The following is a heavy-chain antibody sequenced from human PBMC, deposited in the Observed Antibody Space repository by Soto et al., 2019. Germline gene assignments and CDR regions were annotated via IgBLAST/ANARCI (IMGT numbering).Heavy chain of an antibody. J-gene: IGHJ4*02. CDR1: GGSIRSGGYY. CDR2: IYYSGST. D-gene: IGHD1-26*01. V-gene: IGHV4-31*02. CDR3: ARLGRWETNS. Sequence: LCGGSIRSGGYYWSWIRQHPGKGLEWIGYIYYSGSTYYNPSLKSRVTISVDTSKNQFSLKLSSVTAADTAVYYCARLGRWETNSWGQGTLFTVSS.